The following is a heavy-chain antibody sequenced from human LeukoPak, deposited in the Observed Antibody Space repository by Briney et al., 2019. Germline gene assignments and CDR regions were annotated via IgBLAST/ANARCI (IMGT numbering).Heavy chain of an antibody. Sequence: PGGSLRLSCAASGFTVSNNYMSWVRQAPGKGLEWVSVIYSGGTTFYADSVKGRFTISRDGSQNTLYLQMNSLRAEDTAVYYCARASRLGLAGMFDYWGQGTLVTVSS. J-gene: IGHJ4*02. D-gene: IGHD5/OR15-5a*01. CDR2: IYSGGTT. CDR1: GFTVSNNY. CDR3: ARASRLGLAGMFDY. V-gene: IGHV3-66*01.